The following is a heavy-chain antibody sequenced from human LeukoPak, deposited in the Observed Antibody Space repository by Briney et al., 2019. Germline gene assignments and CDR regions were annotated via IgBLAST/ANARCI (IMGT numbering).Heavy chain of an antibody. CDR3: ARLTQLARGRY. V-gene: IGHV3-23*01. CDR1: GFTFSSYA. D-gene: IGHD6-6*01. J-gene: IGHJ4*02. CDR2: IRNSGGTT. Sequence: GGSLRLSCVASGFTFSSYAISWVRQAPGKGLEWVSMIRNSGGTTDYADSVKGRFTIYRDTSRNTVYLQMNSLRAEDTAVYYCARLTQLARGRYWGQGTLVTVSS.